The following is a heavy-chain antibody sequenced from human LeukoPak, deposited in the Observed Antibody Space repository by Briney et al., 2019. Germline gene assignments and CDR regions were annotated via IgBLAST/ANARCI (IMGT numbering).Heavy chain of an antibody. CDR2: ISYDGSNK. CDR1: GFTFSSYV. D-gene: IGHD1-26*01. CDR3: AKGRIRDGSYYVDY. J-gene: IGHJ4*02. Sequence: GGSLRLSCAASGFTFSSYVMHWVRQAPGKGLEWVAVISYDGSNKYYADSVKGRFTISRDNSKNTLYLQMNSLRAEDTAVYYCAKGRIRDGSYYVDYWGQGTLVTVSS. V-gene: IGHV3-30*18.